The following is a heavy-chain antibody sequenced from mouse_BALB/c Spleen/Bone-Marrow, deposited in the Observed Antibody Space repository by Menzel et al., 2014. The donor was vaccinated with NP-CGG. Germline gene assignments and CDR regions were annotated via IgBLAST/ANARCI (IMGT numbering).Heavy chain of an antibody. CDR3: ARGNPLYAMDY. V-gene: IGHV1-7*01. CDR2: INPSTGYT. Sequence: VQLQQSGAELAKPGASVKMSCKASGYTFTSYWMHWVKQRPGQGLEWIGYINPSTGYTDYNQKFNDKATLTADKSSSTAYMQLSSPTSKDSAVYYCARGNPLYAMDYWGQGTSVTVSS. CDR1: GYTFTSYW. D-gene: IGHD2-1*01. J-gene: IGHJ4*01.